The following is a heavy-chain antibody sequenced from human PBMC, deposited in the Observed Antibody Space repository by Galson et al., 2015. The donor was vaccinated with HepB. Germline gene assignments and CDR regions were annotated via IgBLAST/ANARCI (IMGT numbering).Heavy chain of an antibody. CDR1: GVSIRINRYY. CDR2: IYYTQAN. J-gene: IGHJ4*02. CDR3: ARAADDSRSYLWSD. D-gene: IGHD3-22*01. Sequence: SINCSVYGVSIRINRYYWGWIRQSPGKGLEWHGNIYYTQANYYIPPLNGRPTVSQDKSKNHLSLNLRSVTAADTAVYYCARAADDSRSYLWSDWGQGTRVTVSS. V-gene: IGHV4-61*05.